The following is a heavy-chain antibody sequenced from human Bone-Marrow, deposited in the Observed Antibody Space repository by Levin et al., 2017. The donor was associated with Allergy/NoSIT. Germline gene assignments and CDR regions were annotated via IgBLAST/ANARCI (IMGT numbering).Heavy chain of an antibody. CDR2: ISWNSGSI. CDR1: GFTFDDYA. D-gene: IGHD1-1*01. Sequence: PGGSLRLSCAASGFTFDDYAMHWVRQAPGKGLEWVSGISWNSGSIGYADSVKGRFTISRDNAKNSLYLQMNSLRAEDTALYYCAKSGSSAPPYDYGMDVWGQGTTVTVSS. V-gene: IGHV3-9*01. CDR3: AKSGSSAPPYDYGMDV. J-gene: IGHJ6*02.